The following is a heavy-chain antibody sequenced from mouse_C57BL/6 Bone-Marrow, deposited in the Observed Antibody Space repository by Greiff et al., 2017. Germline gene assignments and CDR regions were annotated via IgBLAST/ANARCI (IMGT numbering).Heavy chain of an antibody. CDR1: GYTFTSYW. J-gene: IGHJ3*01. V-gene: IGHV1-69*01. D-gene: IGHD3-2*02. Sequence: VQLQQSGAELVMPGASVKLSCKASGYTFTSYWMHWVKQRPGQGLEWIGEIDPSDSYTNYNHKFKGKSTLTVDNSSSTAYMQLSSLTSEDSAVYYCARKGQLRLSFAYWGQGTLVTVSA. CDR2: IDPSDSYT. CDR3: ARKGQLRLSFAY.